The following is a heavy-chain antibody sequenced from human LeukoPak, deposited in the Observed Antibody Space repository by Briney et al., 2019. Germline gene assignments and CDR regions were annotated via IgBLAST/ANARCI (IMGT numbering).Heavy chain of an antibody. V-gene: IGHV3-23*01. D-gene: IGHD6-13*01. J-gene: IGHJ4*02. CDR1: GFTFSSYA. CDR3: AKTRPLDSSSWSHGDY. CDR2: ISGSGGST. Sequence: GRSLRLSCAASGFTFSSYAMSWGRQAPGKGLEWVSAISGSGGSTYYADSVKGRFTISRDNSKNTLYLQMNSLRAEDTAVYYCAKTRPLDSSSWSHGDYWGQGTLVTVSS.